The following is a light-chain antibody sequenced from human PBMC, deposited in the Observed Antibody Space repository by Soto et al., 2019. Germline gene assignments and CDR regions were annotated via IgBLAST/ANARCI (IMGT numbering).Light chain of an antibody. CDR3: QQYGSSPWT. CDR1: QSVSGY. J-gene: IGKJ1*01. CDR2: DAS. V-gene: IGKV3-11*01. Sequence: EIVLTQSPATLSLSPGERATLSCRASQSVSGYLGWYQQKPGQAPRLLIYDASNRATGIPARFSGSGSGTDFTLTISRLEPEDFAVYYCQQYGSSPWTFGQGTKVDIK.